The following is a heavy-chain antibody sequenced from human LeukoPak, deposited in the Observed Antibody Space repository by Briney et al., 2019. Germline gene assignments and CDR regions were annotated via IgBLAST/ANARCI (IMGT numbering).Heavy chain of an antibody. J-gene: IGHJ5*02. Sequence: PSETLSLTCAVSGDSMSSIDWWSWVRQPPGKGLEWIGEIHHTGNTYYIPSLKSRLTISVDTSENQFSLKLSSVTAADTAVYYCARLEIAAAGNRWFDPWGQGTLVAVSS. CDR3: ARLEIAAAGNRWFDP. D-gene: IGHD6-13*01. V-gene: IGHV4-4*02. CDR2: IHHTGNT. CDR1: GDSMSSIDW.